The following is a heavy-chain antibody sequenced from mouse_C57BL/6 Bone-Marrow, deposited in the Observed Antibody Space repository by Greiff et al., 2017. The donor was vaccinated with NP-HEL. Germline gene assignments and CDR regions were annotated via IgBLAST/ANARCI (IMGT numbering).Heavy chain of an antibody. D-gene: IGHD2-2*01. CDR3: AMGCFGYYYAMDY. V-gene: IGHV1-18*01. CDR2: INPNNGGT. CDR1: GYTFTDYN. J-gene: IGHJ4*01. Sequence: VQLQQSGPELVKPGASVKIPCKASGYTFTDYNMDWVKQSHGKSLEWIGDINPNNGGTIYNQKFKGKATLTVDKSSSPAYMELRSLTSEDTSVYYCAMGCFGYYYAMDYWGQGTSVTVSS.